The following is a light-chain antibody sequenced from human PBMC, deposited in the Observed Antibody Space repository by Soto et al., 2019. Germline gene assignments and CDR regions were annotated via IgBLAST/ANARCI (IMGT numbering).Light chain of an antibody. V-gene: IGKV1-39*01. Sequence: DIQMTQSPSSLSASVGDRVTITCRASQNIDTYLNWYPQKPGQAPKLLIYSAYSLQSGVSPRFSGDGSGTDFTLTISSLQPEVFATYYCQQSYNFPRTFGQGTTV. CDR3: QQSYNFPRT. CDR1: QNIDTY. CDR2: SAY. J-gene: IGKJ1*01.